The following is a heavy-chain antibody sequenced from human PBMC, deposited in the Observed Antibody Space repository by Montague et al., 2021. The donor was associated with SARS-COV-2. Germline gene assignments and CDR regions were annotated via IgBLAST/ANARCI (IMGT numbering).Heavy chain of an antibody. D-gene: IGHD3-22*01. CDR3: ARVTDYYYDTSGYWDAFDI. Sequence: QSGAEVKEPGESLKISCKGSGYSFTSDWIGWVHQMPGKGLEWMGXIYPCDSDTRYSPSFQGQVTISADKSISTAYLQWSSLKASDTAIYYCARVTDYYYDTSGYWDAFDIWGQGTMVTVSS. J-gene: IGHJ3*02. CDR1: GYSFTSDW. CDR2: IYPCDSDT. V-gene: IGHV5-51*07.